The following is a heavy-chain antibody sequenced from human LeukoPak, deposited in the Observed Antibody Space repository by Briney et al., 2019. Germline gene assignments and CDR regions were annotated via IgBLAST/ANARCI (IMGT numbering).Heavy chain of an antibody. D-gene: IGHD3-22*01. CDR3: ARASYSYDISGWVPFDY. CDR2: ISAYNGNT. Sequence: ASVKVSCKGSGYTFTSYGISWVRQAPGQGLEWMGWISAYNGNTNYAQKLQGRVTMTTDTSTSTAYMELRSLRSDDTAVYYCARASYSYDISGWVPFDYWGQGTLVTVSS. V-gene: IGHV1-18*01. J-gene: IGHJ4*02. CDR1: GYTFTSYG.